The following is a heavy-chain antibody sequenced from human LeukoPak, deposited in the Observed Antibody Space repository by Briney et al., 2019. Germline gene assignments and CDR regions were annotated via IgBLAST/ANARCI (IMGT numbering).Heavy chain of an antibody. CDR1: GFTFSSYG. D-gene: IGHD6-19*01. CDR2: ISSSSNYI. Sequence: PGGSLRLSCEASGFTFSSYGMSWVRQAPGKGLEWVSSISSSSNYIYYADSVKGRFTISRDNAKNSLYLQMNSLRAEDTAVYYCARDPSSGWYLKGWFDPWGQGTLVTVSS. CDR3: ARDPSSGWYLKGWFDP. J-gene: IGHJ5*02. V-gene: IGHV3-21*01.